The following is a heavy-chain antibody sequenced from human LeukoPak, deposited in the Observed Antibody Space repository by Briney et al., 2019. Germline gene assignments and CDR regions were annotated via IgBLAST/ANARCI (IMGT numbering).Heavy chain of an antibody. CDR2: ISNSSSYI. V-gene: IGHV3-21*01. CDR3: ARGRQNSGSYSDAFDM. D-gene: IGHD1-26*01. Sequence: GGSLRLSCAASGFTFSSSSMHWVRQAPGKGLEWVSSISNSSSYIYYAELMRGRFTISRDNARKSLFLQMNSLRAEDTAVYYCARGRQNSGSYSDAFDMWGQGTMVTVSS. J-gene: IGHJ3*02. CDR1: GFTFSSSS.